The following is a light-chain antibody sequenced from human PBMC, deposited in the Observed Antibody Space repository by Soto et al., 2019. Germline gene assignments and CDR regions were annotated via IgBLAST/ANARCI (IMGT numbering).Light chain of an antibody. CDR3: QQSHNWYT. CDR1: QSVDKH. J-gene: IGKJ2*01. CDR2: GAS. V-gene: IGKV3-15*01. Sequence: EIVLTQSPATLSVSPGERATLSCRASQSVDKHLHWYQQKPGQAPRLLIYGASTRATAIPARFSGSGSGTEXXXXXXXXXXEDFAVYFCQQSHNWYTFGQGTEVEXK.